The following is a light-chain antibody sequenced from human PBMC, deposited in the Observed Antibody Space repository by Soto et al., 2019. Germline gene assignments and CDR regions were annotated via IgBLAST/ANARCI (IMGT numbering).Light chain of an antibody. CDR2: AAS. CDR3: QKYSSVPV. CDR1: QGIRNF. J-gene: IGKJ3*01. V-gene: IGKV1-27*01. Sequence: DIQMTQSPTSLSASVGDRVTITFRASQGIRNFVAWYQQKPGKAPKLLIYAASTLQSGVPSRFSGSGSGTAFTLTINSLQPEDVATYSCQKYSSVPVFGPGTKVESK.